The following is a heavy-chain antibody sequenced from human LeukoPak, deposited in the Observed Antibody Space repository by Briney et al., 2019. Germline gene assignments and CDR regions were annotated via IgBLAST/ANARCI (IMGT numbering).Heavy chain of an antibody. CDR1: GFTFSTKS. V-gene: IGHV3-48*02. CDR3: ASRDYFDY. CDR2: ITADSGTT. Sequence: PGGSLRLSCAVSGFTFSTKSMNWVRQAPGKGLEWVSYITADSGTTYYADSVKGRFTISRGNAKNSLFLQMNSLRDEDTAVYYCASRDYFDYWGQGTLVTVS. J-gene: IGHJ4*02.